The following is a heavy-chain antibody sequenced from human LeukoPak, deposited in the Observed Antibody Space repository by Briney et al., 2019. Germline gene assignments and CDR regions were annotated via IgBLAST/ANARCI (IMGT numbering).Heavy chain of an antibody. V-gene: IGHV3-7*01. J-gene: IGHJ6*02. CDR1: GFTFSSYW. Sequence: PGGSLRLSCAASGFTFSSYWMSWVRQAPGKGLEWVANIKQDGSEKYYVDSVKGRFTISRDNAKNSLYLQMNSLRAEDTAVYYCARDLYGITMVRRPWYYYGMDVWGQGTTVTVSS. CDR3: ARDLYGITMVRRPWYYYGMDV. CDR2: IKQDGSEK. D-gene: IGHD3-10*01.